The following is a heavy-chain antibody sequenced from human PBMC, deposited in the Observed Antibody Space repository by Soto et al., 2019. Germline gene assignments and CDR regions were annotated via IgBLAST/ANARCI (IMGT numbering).Heavy chain of an antibody. CDR1: GFTFSSYG. J-gene: IGHJ4*02. CDR2: IYYDGSNK. CDR3: ARDSKDDSSGYYAGFDD. V-gene: IGHV3-33*01. D-gene: IGHD3-22*01. Sequence: QVQLVESGGGVVQPGRSLRLSCAVSGFTFSSYGMNWVRQAPGKGLEWVAAIYYDGSNKYYADAVRGRFTISRENFKNTLYLHMNSLRAEDTALYYCARDSKDDSSGYYAGFDDGGQGSLVTVSS.